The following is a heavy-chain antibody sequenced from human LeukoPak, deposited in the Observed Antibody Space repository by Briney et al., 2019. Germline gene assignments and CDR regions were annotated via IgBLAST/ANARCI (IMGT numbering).Heavy chain of an antibody. CDR2: IIPIFGTA. V-gene: IGHV1-69*05. CDR1: GGTFSSYA. Sequence: SVKVSCKASGGTFSSYAISWVRQAPGQGLEWMGGIIPIFGTANYAQKFQGRVTITTDESTSTAYMELSSLRSEDTAVYYCARELYCSSTSCYIGHDAFDIWGQGTMVTVSS. J-gene: IGHJ3*02. D-gene: IGHD2-2*02. CDR3: ARELYCSSTSCYIGHDAFDI.